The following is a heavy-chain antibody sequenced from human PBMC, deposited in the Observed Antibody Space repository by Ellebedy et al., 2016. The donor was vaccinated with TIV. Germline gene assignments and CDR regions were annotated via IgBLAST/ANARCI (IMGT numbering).Heavy chain of an antibody. J-gene: IGHJ5*02. CDR2: ISSSSSYI. CDR3: ARAAGYSGYDPWFNP. V-gene: IGHV3-21*04. Sequence: GESLKISXAASGFTFSSYSMNWVRQAPGKGLEWVSSISSSSSYIYYADSVKGRFTISRDNAKNSLYLQMNSLRAEDTAVYYCARAAGYSGYDPWFNPWGQGTLVTVSS. CDR1: GFTFSSYS. D-gene: IGHD5-12*01.